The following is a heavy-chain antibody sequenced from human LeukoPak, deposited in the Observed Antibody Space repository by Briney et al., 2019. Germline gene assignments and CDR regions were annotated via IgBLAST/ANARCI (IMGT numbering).Heavy chain of an antibody. CDR2: FAPEDGET. CDR1: GFTFTSHA. D-gene: IGHD1-1*01. CDR3: TTGRRYQLYDY. V-gene: IGHV1-24*01. J-gene: IGHJ4*02. Sequence: GGSLRLSCAASGFTFTSHAMHWVRQAPGKGLESMGGFAPEDGETIYAQQFQGRLTMTEDTSTDTAYMELSRLTSEDTAVYYCTTGRRYQLYDYWGQGTLVTVSS.